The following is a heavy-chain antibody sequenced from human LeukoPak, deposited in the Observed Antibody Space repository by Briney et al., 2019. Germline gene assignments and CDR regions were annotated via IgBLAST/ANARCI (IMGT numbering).Heavy chain of an antibody. CDR1: GGSFSGYY. CDR2: INHSGST. J-gene: IGHJ5*01. Sequence: KTSETLSLTCAVYGGSFSGYYWSWIRQPPGKGLEWIGEINHSGSTNYNPSLKSRVTISVDTSKNQFSLKLSSVTAADTAVYYCARLNPGYVTAPHDSWGQGMLVTVSS. CDR3: ARLNPGYVTAPHDS. D-gene: IGHD3-16*01. V-gene: IGHV4-34*01.